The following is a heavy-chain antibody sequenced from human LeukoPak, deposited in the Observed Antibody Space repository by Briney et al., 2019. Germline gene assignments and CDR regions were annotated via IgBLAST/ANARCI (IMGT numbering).Heavy chain of an antibody. V-gene: IGHV3-30-3*01. J-gene: IGHJ4*02. Sequence: GGSLRLSCAASGFTFSSYAMHWVRQAPGKGLEWVAVISYDGSNKYYADSVKGRFTISRDNAKNSLYLQMNSLRAEDTAVYYCARDKGYCSGTTCFIREGYYFDSWGQGTLVTVSS. CDR2: ISYDGSNK. CDR3: ARDKGYCSGTTCFIREGYYFDS. CDR1: GFTFSSYA. D-gene: IGHD2-2*01.